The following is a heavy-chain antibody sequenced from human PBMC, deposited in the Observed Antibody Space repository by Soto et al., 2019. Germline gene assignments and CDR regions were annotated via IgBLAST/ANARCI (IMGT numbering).Heavy chain of an antibody. CDR3: AIEGAGFGQ. Sequence: EVKLVESGGGLVQPGGPVKLSCAASGFTFSGSSMHWVRQASGKGLEWVGRIRSKAKNYATTYSESLKGRFIISRDDSKNTTFLQMGSLRTEDTAMYYCAIEGAGFGQWGQGTLVTVSS. D-gene: IGHD1-26*01. CDR2: IRSKAKNYAT. CDR1: GFTFSGSS. V-gene: IGHV3-73*01. J-gene: IGHJ4*02.